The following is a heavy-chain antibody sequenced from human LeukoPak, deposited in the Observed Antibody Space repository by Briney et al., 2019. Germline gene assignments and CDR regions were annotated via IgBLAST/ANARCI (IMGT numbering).Heavy chain of an antibody. CDR1: GYTFTSYG. V-gene: IGHV1-18*01. Sequence: ASVKVSCKASGYTFTSYGISWVRQAPGQGLEWMGWISAYKGNTNYAQKLQGRVTMTTDTSTSTAYMELRSLRSDDTAVYYCARETSGVIVVVSYYYYGMDVWGQGTTVTVSS. CDR3: ARETSGVIVVVSYYYYGMDV. D-gene: IGHD3-22*01. J-gene: IGHJ6*02. CDR2: ISAYKGNT.